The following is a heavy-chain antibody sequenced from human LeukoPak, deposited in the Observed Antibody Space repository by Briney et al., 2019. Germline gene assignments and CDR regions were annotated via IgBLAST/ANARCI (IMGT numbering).Heavy chain of an antibody. CDR1: GYTFTGYY. Sequence: ASVKVSCKASGYTFTGYYMHWVRQAPGQGLELMGWINPNSGGTNYAQKFQGRVTMTRDTSISTAYMELSRLRSDDTAVYYCARDRPYYYDSRGSFDYWGQGTLVTVSS. D-gene: IGHD3-22*01. J-gene: IGHJ4*02. V-gene: IGHV1-2*02. CDR2: INPNSGGT. CDR3: ARDRPYYYDSRGSFDY.